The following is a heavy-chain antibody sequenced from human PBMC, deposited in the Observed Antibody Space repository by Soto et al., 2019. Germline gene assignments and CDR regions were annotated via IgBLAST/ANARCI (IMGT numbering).Heavy chain of an antibody. J-gene: IGHJ6*02. CDR1: GYTFIGYY. D-gene: IGHD6-6*01. V-gene: IGHV1-2*02. Sequence: GASVKVSCKASGYTFIGYYIHWVRQAPGQGLEWMGWINPNSGDTNHAQAVQGRVTMTRDTSISTAYMELSRLKSDDTAVYYCARERDPVLYYYAVDVWGQGTTVTVSS. CDR2: INPNSGDT. CDR3: ARERDPVLYYYAVDV.